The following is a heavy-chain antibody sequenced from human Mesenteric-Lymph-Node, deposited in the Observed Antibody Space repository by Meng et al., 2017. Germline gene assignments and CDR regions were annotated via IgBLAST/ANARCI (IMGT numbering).Heavy chain of an antibody. J-gene: IGHJ4*02. Sequence: SQTLSLTCAVYGGSFSGYYWSWIRQPPGKGLEWIGEINHSGSTDYNPSLKSRVTISVDTSKNQFSLKLSSVTAADTAVYYWARVPPHYGSGCYDYWGQGTLVTVSS. CDR2: INHSGST. CDR1: GGSFSGYY. V-gene: IGHV4-34*01. CDR3: ARVPPHYGSGCYDY. D-gene: IGHD3-10*01.